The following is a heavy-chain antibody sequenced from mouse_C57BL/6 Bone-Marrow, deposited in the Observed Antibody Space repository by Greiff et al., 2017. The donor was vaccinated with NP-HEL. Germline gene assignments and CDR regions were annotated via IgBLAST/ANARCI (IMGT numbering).Heavy chain of an antibody. D-gene: IGHD2-5*01. CDR1: GFSLTSYG. V-gene: IGHV2-6-1*01. J-gene: IGHJ4*01. CDR3: ARHSGYSNYVRAMDY. Sequence: QVQLKESGPGLVAPSQSLSITCTVSGFSLTSYGVHWVRQPPGKGLEWLVVIWSDGSTTYNSALKSRLSISKDNSKSQVFLKMNSLQTDDTAMYYCARHSGYSNYVRAMDYWGQGTSVTVSS. CDR2: IWSDGST.